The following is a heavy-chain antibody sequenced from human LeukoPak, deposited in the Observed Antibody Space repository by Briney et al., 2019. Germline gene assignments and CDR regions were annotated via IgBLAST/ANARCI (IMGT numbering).Heavy chain of an antibody. CDR2: IRSKANSYAT. D-gene: IGHD6-13*01. Sequence: PGGSLRLSCAASGFTFSGSAMHWVRQASGKGLEWVGRIRSKANSYATAYAASVKGRFTISRDDSKNTAYLQMNSLKTEDTAVYYCTRHRYSSRGGSDYWGQGTLVTVSS. J-gene: IGHJ4*02. CDR3: TRHRYSSRGGSDY. V-gene: IGHV3-73*01. CDR1: GFTFSGSA.